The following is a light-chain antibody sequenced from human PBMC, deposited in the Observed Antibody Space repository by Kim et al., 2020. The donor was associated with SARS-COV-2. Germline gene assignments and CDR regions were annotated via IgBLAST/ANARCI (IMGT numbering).Light chain of an antibody. V-gene: IGLV4-69*01. CDR1: SGHSSYA. J-gene: IGLJ1*01. Sequence: ASVKLTCTLSSGHSSYAIAWHQQQPEKGPRYLMKLNSDGSHSKGDGIPDRFSGSSSGAERYLTISSLQSEDEADYYCQTWGTGLGVFGTGTKVTV. CDR2: LNSDGSH. CDR3: QTWGTGLGV.